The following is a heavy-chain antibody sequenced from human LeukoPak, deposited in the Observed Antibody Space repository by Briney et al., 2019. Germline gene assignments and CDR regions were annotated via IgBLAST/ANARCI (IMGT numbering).Heavy chain of an antibody. J-gene: IGHJ4*02. CDR3: ANSVVGASSFDY. Sequence: GGSLRLSCAASGFTFNSYGMHWVRQAPGKGLEWVAFIRYDGSNKYYADSVKGRFTISRDNSKNTLYLQMNSLRAEDTAVYYCANSVVGASSFDYWGRGTLVTVSS. V-gene: IGHV3-30*02. D-gene: IGHD2-15*01. CDR1: GFTFNSYG. CDR2: IRYDGSNK.